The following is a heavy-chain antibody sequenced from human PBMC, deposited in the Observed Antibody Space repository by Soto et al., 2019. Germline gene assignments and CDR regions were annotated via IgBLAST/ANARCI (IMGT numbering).Heavy chain of an antibody. CDR1: GGSISSYY. V-gene: IGHV4-4*07. Sequence: KPSETLSLTCTVSGGSISSYYWSWIRQPAGKGLEWIGRIYTSGSTNYNPSLKSRVTMSVDTSKNQFSLKLSSVTAADTAVYYCARSDSSSWSNWFDPWGQGTLVTVSS. CDR3: ARSDSSSWSNWFDP. J-gene: IGHJ5*02. D-gene: IGHD6-13*01. CDR2: IYTSGST.